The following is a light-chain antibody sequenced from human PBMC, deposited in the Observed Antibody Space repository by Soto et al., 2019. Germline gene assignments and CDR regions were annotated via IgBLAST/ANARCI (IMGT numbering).Light chain of an antibody. J-gene: IGLJ1*01. Sequence: QSALTQPASVSGSPGQSIAISCTGTSSDVGGHKYVSWYQQHPGKAPKLMIYEVSNRPSGVSDRFSGSKSGNTASLTISGLHAEDEAEYYCSSYTSTSTQYVFGTGTKLTVL. CDR2: EVS. V-gene: IGLV2-14*01. CDR3: SSYTSTSTQYV. CDR1: SSDVGGHKY.